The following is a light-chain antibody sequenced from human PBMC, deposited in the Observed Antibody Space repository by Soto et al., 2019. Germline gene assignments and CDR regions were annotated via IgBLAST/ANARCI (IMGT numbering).Light chain of an antibody. J-gene: IGKJ1*01. V-gene: IGKV1-5*03. Sequence: DIQMTQSPSTLSASVGDRVTITCRASQSISSWLAWYQQKPWKAPKLMIYKASSLESGVPSRFSGSGSVTELTLTISGLQPADFATYYCQQYNSWWTFGQGTKVEIK. CDR1: QSISSW. CDR2: KAS. CDR3: QQYNSWWT.